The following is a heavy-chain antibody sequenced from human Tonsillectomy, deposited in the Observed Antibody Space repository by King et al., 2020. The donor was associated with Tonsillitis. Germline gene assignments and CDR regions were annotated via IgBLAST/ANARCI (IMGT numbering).Heavy chain of an antibody. J-gene: IGHJ3*02. CDR1: GFTFSSYG. Sequence: QLVQSGGGVVQPGRSLRLSCAASGFTFSSYGMHWVRQAPGQGLEWVAVISYDGSNKNYADYVKGRFTISRDNSKNTLYMKMNSLRAEDTAVCYCAKDIKGVWMFGQSPSARATYDAFDIWGQGTMVTVSS. CDR2: ISYDGSNK. D-gene: IGHD3-10*02. V-gene: IGHV3-30*18. CDR3: AKDIKGVWMFGQSPSARATYDAFDI.